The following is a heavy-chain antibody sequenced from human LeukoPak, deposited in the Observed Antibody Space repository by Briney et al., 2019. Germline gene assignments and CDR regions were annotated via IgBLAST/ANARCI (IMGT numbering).Heavy chain of an antibody. J-gene: IGHJ4*02. CDR2: IYYSGST. CDR1: GGSISSYY. V-gene: IGHV4-59*01. Sequence: SETLSLTCTVSGGSISSYYWSWIRQPPGKGLEWIGYIYYSGSTNYNPSLKSRVTISVDTSKNQFSLKLSSVTAADTAVYYCARAGSSGYYSPEFDYWGQGTLVTVSS. CDR3: ARAGSSGYYSPEFDY. D-gene: IGHD3-22*01.